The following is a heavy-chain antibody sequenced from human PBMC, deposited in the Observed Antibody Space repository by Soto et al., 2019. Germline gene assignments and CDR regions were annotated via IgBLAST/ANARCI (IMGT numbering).Heavy chain of an antibody. CDR1: WGTIIGYD. Sequence: CTVVWGTIIGYDGSRILKTPGEGLEWIAYIYHSGSTNYNPSLKSRVTISVDTSKNQFSLKLSSVTAADTAVYYCARGYYYGSGSYSTWFDPLGQRTLVTV. V-gene: IGHV4-59*01. CDR3: ARGYYYGSGSYSTWFDP. J-gene: IGHJ5*02. D-gene: IGHD3-10*01. CDR2: IYHSGST.